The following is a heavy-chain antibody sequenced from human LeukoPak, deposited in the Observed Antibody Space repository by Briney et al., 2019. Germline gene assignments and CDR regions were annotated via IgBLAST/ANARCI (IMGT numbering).Heavy chain of an antibody. CDR1: GFTFSSYS. D-gene: IGHD3-10*02. J-gene: IGHJ6*04. CDR3: AELGITMIGGV. Sequence: GGSLRLSCAASGFTFSSYSMNWVLQAPGKGLEWVSSISSSSSYIYYADSVKGRFTISRDIAKNSLYLQMTSLRAEDTAVYYCAELGITMIGGVWGKGTTVTTSP. V-gene: IGHV3-21*01. CDR2: ISSSSSYI.